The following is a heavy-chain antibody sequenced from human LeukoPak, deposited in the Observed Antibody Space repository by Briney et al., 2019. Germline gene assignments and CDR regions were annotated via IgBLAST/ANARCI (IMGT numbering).Heavy chain of an antibody. Sequence: PGGPLRLSCAASDFTFSSYEMNWVRQAPGKGLEWVSYISSSGSTIYYADSVKGRFTISRDNAKNSLYLQMNSLGAEDTAVYYCARALDCSGGSCYSWYYYYYMDVWGKGTTVTVSS. CDR3: ARALDCSGGSCYSWYYYYYMDV. D-gene: IGHD2-15*01. CDR2: ISSSGSTI. J-gene: IGHJ6*03. CDR1: DFTFSSYE. V-gene: IGHV3-48*03.